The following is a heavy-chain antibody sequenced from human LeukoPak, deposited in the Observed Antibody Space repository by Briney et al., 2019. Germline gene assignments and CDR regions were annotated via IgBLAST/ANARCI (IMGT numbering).Heavy chain of an antibody. V-gene: IGHV5-51*01. CDR2: IYPGDSDT. Sequence: GESLKISCKGSGYSFTNYWIGWVRQMPGKGLEWMGIIYPGDSDTRYSPSFQGQVTISADKSISTAYLQWSSLKASDTAMYYCARPQDFGLTGMNAFDIWSQGTMVTVSS. D-gene: IGHD7-27*01. CDR3: ARPQDFGLTGMNAFDI. J-gene: IGHJ3*02. CDR1: GYSFTNYW.